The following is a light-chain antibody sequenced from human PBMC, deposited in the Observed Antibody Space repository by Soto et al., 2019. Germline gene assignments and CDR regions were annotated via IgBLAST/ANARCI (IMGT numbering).Light chain of an antibody. CDR2: SDN. V-gene: IGLV1-44*01. Sequence: QSVLTQPPSASGTPGQRVTISCSGSSSNIGSNTVTWYPQLPGTAPKLLIYSDNQRPSGVPDRFSGSKSGTSASLAISGLQSEDEADYYCAACDDSLNGSNWVFGGGTKVTVL. CDR1: SSNIGSNT. CDR3: AACDDSLNGSNWV. J-gene: IGLJ3*02.